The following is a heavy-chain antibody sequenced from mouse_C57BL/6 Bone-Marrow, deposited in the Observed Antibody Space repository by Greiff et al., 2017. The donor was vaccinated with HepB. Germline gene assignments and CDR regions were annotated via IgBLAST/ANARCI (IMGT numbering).Heavy chain of an antibody. Sequence: QVQLQQPGAELVRPGTSVKLSCKASGYTFTSYWMHWVKQRPGQGLEWIGLIDPSDSYTNYNQKFKGKATLTVDTSSSTAYMQLSSLTSEDSAVYYCASPLVGTAFDYWGQGTTLTVSS. J-gene: IGHJ2*01. D-gene: IGHD1-2*01. CDR3: ASPLVGTAFDY. CDR1: GYTFTSYW. CDR2: IDPSDSYT. V-gene: IGHV1-59*01.